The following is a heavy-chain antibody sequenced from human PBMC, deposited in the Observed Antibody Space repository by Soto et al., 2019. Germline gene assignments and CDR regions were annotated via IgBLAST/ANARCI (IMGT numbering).Heavy chain of an antibody. D-gene: IGHD2-2*01. J-gene: IGHJ4*02. CDR3: ARDTVGHFCSSTSCSPHTFDY. CDR2: ISSSSSYT. V-gene: IGHV3-11*06. CDR1: GFTFSDYY. Sequence: PGGSLRLSCAASGFTFSDYYMSWIRQAPGKGLEWVSYISSSSSYTNYADSVKGRFTISRDNAKNSLYLQMNGLRAEDTAVYYCARDTVGHFCSSTSCSPHTFDYWGQGTLVTV.